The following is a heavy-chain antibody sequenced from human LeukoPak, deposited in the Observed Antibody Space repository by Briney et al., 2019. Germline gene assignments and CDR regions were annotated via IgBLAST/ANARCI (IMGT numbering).Heavy chain of an antibody. CDR1: GFTFSSYS. Sequence: GGYLRLSCAASGFTFSSYSMNWVRQAPGKGLEWVSSISSSSTYIYYADSVNGRFTISRDNAKNSLYLQMNSLRAEDTAMYYCARGPTPQTYYYDSSGYSDWGQGTLVTVSS. J-gene: IGHJ4*02. D-gene: IGHD3-22*01. CDR3: ARGPTPQTYYYDSSGYSD. V-gene: IGHV3-21*01. CDR2: ISSSSTYI.